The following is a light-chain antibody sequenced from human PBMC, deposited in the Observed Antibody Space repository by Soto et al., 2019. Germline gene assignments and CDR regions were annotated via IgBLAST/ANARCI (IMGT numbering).Light chain of an antibody. Sequence: DIQMTQSPSSLSASVGDRVTITCQASQDIGKNLNWFQQKPGKAPKLLIYDVSKLETGVPLRFSGSGSGTDFTFTISSLQPEDIARYYCQQYDDLLSLTFGGGTKVEIK. J-gene: IGKJ4*01. V-gene: IGKV1-33*01. CDR2: DVS. CDR3: QQYDDLLSLT. CDR1: QDIGKN.